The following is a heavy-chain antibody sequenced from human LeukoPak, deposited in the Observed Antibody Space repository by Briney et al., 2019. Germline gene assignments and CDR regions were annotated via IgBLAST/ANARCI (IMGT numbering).Heavy chain of an antibody. CDR1: GYTFTSYD. D-gene: IGHD4-17*01. CDR3: ARGARAFNYGDYEVDY. V-gene: IGHV1-8*01. J-gene: IGHJ4*02. CDR2: MNPNSGNT. Sequence: ASVKVSCKASGYTFTSYDTNWVRQATGQGLEWMGWMNPNSGNTGYAQKFQGRVTMTRNTSISTAYMELSSLRSEDTAVYYCARGARAFNYGDYEVDYWGQGTLVTVSS.